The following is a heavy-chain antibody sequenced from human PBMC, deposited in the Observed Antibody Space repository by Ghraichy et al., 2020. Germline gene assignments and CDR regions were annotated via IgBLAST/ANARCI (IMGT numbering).Heavy chain of an antibody. V-gene: IGHV4-39*01. CDR1: GDSIRSSPYY. D-gene: IGHD3-22*01. Sequence: GSLRLSCTVSGDSIRSSPYYWGWNRQPPGKGLEWIGSIFSGGSTYHNPSHYNPSLKSRVTISVDTSKNQFSLKLSSVTAADTAVYYCARHLVFTYYSDPSGRSQFDPWGQGTLVTVSS. CDR3: ARHLVFTYYSDPSGRSQFDP. CDR2: IFSGGST. J-gene: IGHJ5*02.